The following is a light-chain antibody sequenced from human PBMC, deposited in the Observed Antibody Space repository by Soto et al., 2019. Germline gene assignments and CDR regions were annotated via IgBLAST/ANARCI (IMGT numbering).Light chain of an antibody. Sequence: QSALTQPASVSGSPGQSITISCTGTSSDVGGYIYVSWHQQHPGTAPKLMIYDVTIRPSGVSHRFSGSKSGNTASLIISNLQAEDEADYYCSSFTSSNTLLFGGGTKLTVL. J-gene: IGLJ2*01. CDR1: SSDVGGYIY. CDR3: SSFTSSNTLL. CDR2: DVT. V-gene: IGLV2-14*03.